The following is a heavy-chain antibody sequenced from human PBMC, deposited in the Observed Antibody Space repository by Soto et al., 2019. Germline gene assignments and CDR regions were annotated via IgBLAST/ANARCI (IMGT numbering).Heavy chain of an antibody. CDR3: ARFNGYYDFYYYYYGMDV. J-gene: IGHJ6*01. V-gene: IGHV4-59*01. D-gene: IGHD3-22*01. CDR1: VGSISIYY. CDR2: IYYSGST. Sequence: SETLSITCTVSVGSISIYYWSWIRQPPGKGLEWIGYIYYSGSTNYNPSLKSRVTISVDTSKNQFSLKLSSVTAADTAVYYCARFNGYYDFYYYYYGMDVWGQGTTVTVSS.